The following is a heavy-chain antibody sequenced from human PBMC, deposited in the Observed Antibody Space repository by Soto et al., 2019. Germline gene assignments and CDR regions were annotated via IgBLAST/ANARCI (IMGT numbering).Heavy chain of an antibody. D-gene: IGHD4-17*01. CDR2: IYYSGST. Sequence: PSETLSLTCTVSGGSISSGDYYWSWIRQPPGKGLEWIGYIYYSGSTYYNPSLKSRVTILVDTSENQFSLKLSSVTAADTAVYYCARDYGDSYYYYYGMDVWGQGTTVTVSS. CDR3: ARDYGDSYYYYYGMDV. J-gene: IGHJ6*02. CDR1: GGSISSGDYY. V-gene: IGHV4-30-4*01.